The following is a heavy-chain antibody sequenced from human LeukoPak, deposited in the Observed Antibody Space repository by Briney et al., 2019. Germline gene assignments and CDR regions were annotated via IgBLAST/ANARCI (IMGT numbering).Heavy chain of an antibody. CDR3: ARSRVWSDYWGYFDY. CDR2: IYHSGST. J-gene: IGHJ4*02. Sequence: SETLSLTCTVSGGSIIGYYWNWIRQPPGKGLDWIGYIYHSGSTNYNPSLKSRVTISVDTSKTQISLKLRAVTAGDTAVYYCARSRVWSDYWGYFDYWGQGTLVTVSS. CDR1: GGSIIGYY. V-gene: IGHV4-59*01. D-gene: IGHD3-3*01.